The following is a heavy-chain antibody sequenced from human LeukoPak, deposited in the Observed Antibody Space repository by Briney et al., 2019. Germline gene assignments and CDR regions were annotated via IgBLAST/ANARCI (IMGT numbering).Heavy chain of an antibody. J-gene: IGHJ5*02. D-gene: IGHD2-8*01. CDR1: GFTFSDYY. CDR3: TRDPPNA. CDR2: ISSDSSSR. Sequence: GGSLRLSCAASGFTFSDYYMSWIRQAPGKGLEWVSYISSDSSSRHYIDSVEGRFTIFRDNARNSLYLQMNSLRAEDTAVYYCTRDPPNAWGQGTLVTVSS. V-gene: IGHV3-11*06.